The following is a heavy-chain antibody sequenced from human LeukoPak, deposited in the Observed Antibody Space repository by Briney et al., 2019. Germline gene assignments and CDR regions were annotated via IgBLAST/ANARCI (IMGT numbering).Heavy chain of an antibody. CDR3: ARTLGTPGHFDY. J-gene: IGHJ4*02. Sequence: GGYLRLSCAASGFTFSSYSMNWVRQAPGKGLEWVSSISSSSSYIYYADSVKGRFTISRDNAKNSLYLQMNSLRAEDTAVYYCARTLGTPGHFDYWGQGTLVTVSS. CDR2: ISSSSSYI. V-gene: IGHV3-21*01. CDR1: GFTFSSYS.